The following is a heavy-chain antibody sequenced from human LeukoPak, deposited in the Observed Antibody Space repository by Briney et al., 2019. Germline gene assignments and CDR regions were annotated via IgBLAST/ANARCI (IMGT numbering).Heavy chain of an antibody. CDR3: ARALRDLTA. V-gene: IGHV4-59*12. CDR2: IYYSGST. CDR1: GGSISSYY. D-gene: IGHD3/OR15-3a*01. J-gene: IGHJ4*02. Sequence: SETLSLTCTVSGGSISSYYWSWIRQPPGKGLEWIGYIYYSGSTNYNPSLKSRVTMSVDTSKNQFSLKLSSVTAADTAVYYCARALRDLTAWGQGTLVTVSS.